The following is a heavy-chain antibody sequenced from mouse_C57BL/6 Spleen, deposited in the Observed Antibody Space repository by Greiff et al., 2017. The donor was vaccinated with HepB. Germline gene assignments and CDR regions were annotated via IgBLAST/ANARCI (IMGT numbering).Heavy chain of an antibody. CDR3: ARDEAYYSNWFAY. Sequence: EVKLVESGGGLVKPGGSLKLSCAASGFTFSSYAMSWVRQTPEKRLEWVATISDGGSYTYYPDNVKGRFTISRDNAKNNLYLQMSHLKSEDTAMYYCARDEAYYSNWFAYWGQGTLVTVSA. CDR1: GFTFSSYA. V-gene: IGHV5-4*01. D-gene: IGHD2-5*01. J-gene: IGHJ3*01. CDR2: ISDGGSYT.